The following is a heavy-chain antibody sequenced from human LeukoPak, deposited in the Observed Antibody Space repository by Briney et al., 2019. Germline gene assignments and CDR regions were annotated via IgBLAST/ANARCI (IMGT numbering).Heavy chain of an antibody. J-gene: IGHJ4*02. D-gene: IGHD3-10*01. Sequence: SETLSLTCIVSGGSISSSSYYWGWIRQPPGKGLEWIGSIYYSGSTYYNPSLKSRVTISVDTSKNQFSLKLSSVTAADTAVYYCARVLWFGELPPEYYFDYWGQGTLVTVSS. CDR1: GGSISSSSYY. CDR3: ARVLWFGELPPEYYFDY. V-gene: IGHV4-39*07. CDR2: IYYSGST.